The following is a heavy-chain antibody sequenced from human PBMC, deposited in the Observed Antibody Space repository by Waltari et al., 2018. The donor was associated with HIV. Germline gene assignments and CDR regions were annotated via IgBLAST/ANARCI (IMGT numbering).Heavy chain of an antibody. Sequence: EVQLVETGGGLIQPGGSLRLSCTASGFGVHTSYRSGVRQAPGKGLEWVSSIYSSGNTYYADSVKGRFTISRDNTKNTVYFEMNSLRAEDTAVYFCARESMYSGSFYFYYYGMDVWGQGTTVTVSS. CDR2: IYSSGNT. D-gene: IGHD1-26*01. CDR3: ARESMYSGSFYFYYYGMDV. J-gene: IGHJ6*02. V-gene: IGHV3-53*02. CDR1: GFGVHTSY.